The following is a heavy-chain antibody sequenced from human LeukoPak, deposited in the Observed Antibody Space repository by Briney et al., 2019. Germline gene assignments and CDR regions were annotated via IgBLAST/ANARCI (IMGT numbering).Heavy chain of an antibody. Sequence: GGSLRLSCAASGFTFSSYAMHWVRQAPGKGLEWVAVISYDGSNKYYADSVKGRFAISRDNSKNTLYLQMNSLRAEDTAVYYCARDPDYSDYYFDYWGQGTLVTVSS. CDR3: ARDPDYSDYYFDY. CDR1: GFTFSSYA. D-gene: IGHD4-11*01. CDR2: ISYDGSNK. V-gene: IGHV3-30*09. J-gene: IGHJ4*02.